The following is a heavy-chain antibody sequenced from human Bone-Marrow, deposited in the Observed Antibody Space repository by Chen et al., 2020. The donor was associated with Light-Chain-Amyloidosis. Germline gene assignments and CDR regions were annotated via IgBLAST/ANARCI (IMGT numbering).Heavy chain of an antibody. Sequence: EVQLVESGGGLVQPGGSLRLSCAASGFTFSSYSMNWVRQAPGKGLEWVAYYSISSSTISYADSGKGRFTITRDNAKNSLYLQLNSLRAEDTVVDYCAREEAAAAGTVPGPYYYYYYMDVWGKGTTVTVSS. D-gene: IGHD6-13*01. J-gene: IGHJ6*03. V-gene: IGHV3-48*01. CDR3: AREEAAAAGTVPGPYYYYYYMDV. CDR1: GFTFSSYS. CDR2: YSISSSTI.